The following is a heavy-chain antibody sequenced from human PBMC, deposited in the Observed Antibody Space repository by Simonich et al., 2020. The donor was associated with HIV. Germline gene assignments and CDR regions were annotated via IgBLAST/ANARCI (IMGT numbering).Heavy chain of an antibody. D-gene: IGHD6-13*01. V-gene: IGHV3-9*01. J-gene: IGHJ3*02. CDR3: AKAFSSSWYGDAFDI. CDR1: GFSFDYCA. Sequence: ELQLVESGGGLLQPGGSLRLSCSASGFSFDYCAMHWVRQAPGTGLEWVSGISRNSGSIGYADSVKGRFTISRDNAKNSLYLQMNSLRAEDTALYYCAKAFSSSWYGDAFDIWGQGTMVTVSS. CDR2: ISRNSGSI.